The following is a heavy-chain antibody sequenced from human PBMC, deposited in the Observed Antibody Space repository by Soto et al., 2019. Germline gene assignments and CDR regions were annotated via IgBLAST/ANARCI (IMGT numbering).Heavy chain of an antibody. CDR1: GFIFSTYA. CDR3: ARDSVPLAGTSWAGNRLDP. Sequence: QVQLVESGGGVVQPGGSLRLSCAASGFIFSTYAMYWVRQTPGKGLEWVAVISYDGNSNFYTDSVKGRFTISRDNSRNTLYLQMNNLRTEDTALYFCARDSVPLAGTSWAGNRLDPWGQGTLVTASS. V-gene: IGHV3-30-3*01. CDR2: ISYDGNSN. D-gene: IGHD6-13*01. J-gene: IGHJ5*02.